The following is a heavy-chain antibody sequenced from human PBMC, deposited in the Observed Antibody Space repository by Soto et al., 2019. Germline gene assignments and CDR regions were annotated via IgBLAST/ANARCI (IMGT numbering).Heavy chain of an antibody. J-gene: IGHJ6*02. D-gene: IGHD3-3*01. CDR2: IYYSGST. CDR1: GGSISSSSYY. CDR3: ASRGFLANYSYYGMDV. Sequence: PSETLSLTCTVSGGSISSSSYYWGWIRQPPGKGLEWIGSIYYSGSTYYNPSLKSRVTISVDTSKNQFSLKLSSVTAADTAVYYCASRGFLANYSYYGMDVWGQGTTVTVSS. V-gene: IGHV4-39*01.